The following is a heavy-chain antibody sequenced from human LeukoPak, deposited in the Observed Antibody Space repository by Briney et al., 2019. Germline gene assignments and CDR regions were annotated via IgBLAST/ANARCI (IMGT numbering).Heavy chain of an antibody. CDR1: GFTFSDYW. J-gene: IGHJ4*02. CDR3: AKDQVRGYSYGIKDY. CDR2: IKQDGSEK. Sequence: GGSLRLSCAASGFTFSDYWMSWVRQAPGKGLEWVANIKQDGSEKYYVDSVKGRFTISRDNAKNSLYLQMNSLRAEDTAVYYCAKDQVRGYSYGIKDYWGQGTLVTVSS. V-gene: IGHV3-7*01. D-gene: IGHD5-18*01.